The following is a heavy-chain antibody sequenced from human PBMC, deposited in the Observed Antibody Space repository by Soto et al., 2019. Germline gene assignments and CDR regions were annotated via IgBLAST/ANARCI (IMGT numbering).Heavy chain of an antibody. D-gene: IGHD2-21*02. CDR2: IEEDGNER. V-gene: IGHV3-7*05. CDR3: ARAPQVTTFHYGMDV. CDR1: GFAFSSYW. J-gene: IGHJ6*02. Sequence: VQLVESGGGLVQPGGSLRLTCTASGFAFSSYWMNWVRQAPGKGLEWVASIEEDGNERYYVDSVKGRFTISRDNAMNSVYLQMNNLRAEETAIYYCARAPQVTTFHYGMDVSDQGTTVTVSS.